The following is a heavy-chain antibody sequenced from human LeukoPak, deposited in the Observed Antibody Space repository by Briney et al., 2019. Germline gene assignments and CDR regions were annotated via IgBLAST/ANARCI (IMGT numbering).Heavy chain of an antibody. Sequence: GGSLRLSCAASGFTFRSYGMHWVRQAPGKGPEWVALISYDGNNKYYADSVKGRFTISRDNSKNTLYLQMNSLRAEDTAVYYCAKGGSYYDSRLDYWGQGTLVTVSS. CDR1: GFTFRSYG. D-gene: IGHD3-22*01. CDR2: ISYDGNNK. CDR3: AKGGSYYDSRLDY. J-gene: IGHJ4*02. V-gene: IGHV3-30*18.